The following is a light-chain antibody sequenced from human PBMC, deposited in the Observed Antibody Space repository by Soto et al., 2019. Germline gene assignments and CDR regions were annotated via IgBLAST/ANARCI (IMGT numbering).Light chain of an antibody. J-gene: IGKJ1*01. Sequence: DIQMTQSPSTLSGSVGDRVTITCRASQTISSWLAWYQHKPGKAPKLLIYKASTLKSGVPSRFSGSGSGTEFTLTISSLQPDDFATYYCQQYNSYSQAFGQGTKVELK. CDR2: KAS. CDR1: QTISSW. V-gene: IGKV1-5*03. CDR3: QQYNSYSQA.